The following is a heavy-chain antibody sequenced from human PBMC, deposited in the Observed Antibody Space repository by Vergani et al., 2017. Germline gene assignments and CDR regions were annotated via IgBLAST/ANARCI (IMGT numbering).Heavy chain of an antibody. Sequence: QIQLVQSGAEVKKPGASVKVSCKVSGYTLTELSMHWVRQAPGKGLEWMGGFDPEDGETIYAQKFQGRVTMTEDTSTDTAYMELSSLRSEDTAVYYCAARGSRIYDRYYYYGMDVWGQGTTVTVSS. CDR2: FDPEDGET. CDR3: AARGSRIYDRYYYYGMDV. CDR1: GYTLTELS. D-gene: IGHD5/OR15-5a*01. J-gene: IGHJ6*02. V-gene: IGHV1-24*01.